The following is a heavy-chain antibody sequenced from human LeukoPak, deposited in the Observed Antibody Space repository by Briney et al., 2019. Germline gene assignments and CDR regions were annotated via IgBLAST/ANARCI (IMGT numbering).Heavy chain of an antibody. Sequence: SETLSLTCAVYGGSFSAYYWSWIRQPPGKGLEWIGEINHSGSTNYNPSLKSRVTISLDTSKNQFSLKLSSVTAADTAVYYCARCGYCGGDCFENDAFDIWGQGTMVTVSS. V-gene: IGHV4-34*01. CDR3: ARCGYCGGDCFENDAFDI. CDR2: INHSGST. D-gene: IGHD2-21*02. CDR1: GGSFSAYY. J-gene: IGHJ3*02.